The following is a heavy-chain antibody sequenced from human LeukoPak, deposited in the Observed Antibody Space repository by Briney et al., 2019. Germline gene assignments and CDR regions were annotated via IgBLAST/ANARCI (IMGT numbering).Heavy chain of an antibody. Sequence: PGRSLRLSCAASGFTFSSYAMSWVRQAPGKGLEWVSAISGSGGSTYYADSVKGQFTISRDNSKNTLFLQMNSLTVEDTAVYYCARAKIGYSYLIDYWGQGTLVTVSS. V-gene: IGHV3-23*01. CDR3: ARAKIGYSYLIDY. CDR1: GFTFSSYA. J-gene: IGHJ4*02. D-gene: IGHD5-18*01. CDR2: ISGSGGST.